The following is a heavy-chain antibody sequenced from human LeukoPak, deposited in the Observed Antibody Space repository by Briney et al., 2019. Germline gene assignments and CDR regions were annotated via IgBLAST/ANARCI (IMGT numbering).Heavy chain of an antibody. J-gene: IGHJ4*02. D-gene: IGHD3-16*02. Sequence: KSSETLSLTCTVSGGSISSYYWSWIRQPPGKGLEWIGYIYYSGSTNYNPSLKSRVSISVDTSKNQFSLKLSSVTAADTAVYYCARVVQVMVDGGDYVGYWGQGTLVTVSS. CDR2: IYYSGST. V-gene: IGHV4-59*01. CDR3: ARVVQVMVDGGDYVGY. CDR1: GGSISSYY.